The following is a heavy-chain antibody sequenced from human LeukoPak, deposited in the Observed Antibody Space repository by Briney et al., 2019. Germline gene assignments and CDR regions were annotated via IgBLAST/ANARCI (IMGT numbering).Heavy chain of an antibody. J-gene: IGHJ3*02. Sequence: ASVKVSCKASGYTFTSYRISWVRQAPGQGLEWMGWISGYNANTKYAQTLQGRVTMTTDTSTSTAYMDLKSLRSDDTAVYYCARVGRMASDAFDMWGQGTMVTVSS. CDR1: GYTFTSYR. CDR3: ARVGRMASDAFDM. CDR2: ISGYNANT. V-gene: IGHV1-18*01. D-gene: IGHD5-24*01.